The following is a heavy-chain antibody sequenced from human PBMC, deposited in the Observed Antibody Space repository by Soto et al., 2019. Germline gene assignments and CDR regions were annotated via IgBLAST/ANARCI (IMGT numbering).Heavy chain of an antibody. J-gene: IGHJ6*03. D-gene: IGHD1-26*01. CDR2: ISSSSSTI. CDR1: GFTFSSYS. CDR3: ARARPGRDYYYYYMDV. Sequence: GGSLRLSCAASGFTFSSYSMNWVRQAPGKGLEWVSYISSSSSTIYCADSVKGRFTISRDNAKNSLYLQMNSLRAEDTAVYYCARARPGRDYYYYYMDVWGKGTTVTVSS. V-gene: IGHV3-48*04.